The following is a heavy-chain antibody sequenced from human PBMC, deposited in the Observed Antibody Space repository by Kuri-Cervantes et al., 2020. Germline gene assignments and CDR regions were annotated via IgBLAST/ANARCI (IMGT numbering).Heavy chain of an antibody. CDR1: GFPVSGNF. V-gene: IGHV3-66*01. Sequence: GGSLRLSCAASGFPVSGNFVSWVRQAPGKGLEWVSIIYSGAKTYYADSVKGRFTISRDNSKNTLYLQMNSLRAEDTAVYYCARDRTSGVYYDSSGYGFDPWGQGTLVTVSS. D-gene: IGHD3-22*01. J-gene: IGHJ5*02. CDR3: ARDRTSGVYYDSSGYGFDP. CDR2: IYSGAKT.